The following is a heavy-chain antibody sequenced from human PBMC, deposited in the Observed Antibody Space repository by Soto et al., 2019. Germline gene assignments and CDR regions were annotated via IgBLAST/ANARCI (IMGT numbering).Heavy chain of an antibody. CDR3: ARGRDWLNWFDP. J-gene: IGHJ5*02. CDR2: IYHSGST. D-gene: IGHD3-9*01. CDR1: GGSISSGGYS. Sequence: QLQLQESGSGLVKPSQTLSLTCAVSGGSISSGGYSWNWIRQPPGKALEWIGHIYHSGSTYYNPSLRSRVTLSINRSKNQFSLKLSSVTAADTAVYSGARGRDWLNWFDPWGQGTLVTVSS. V-gene: IGHV4-30-2*01.